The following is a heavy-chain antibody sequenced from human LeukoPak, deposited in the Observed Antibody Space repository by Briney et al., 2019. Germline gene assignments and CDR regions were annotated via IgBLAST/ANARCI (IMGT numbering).Heavy chain of an antibody. V-gene: IGHV3-7*01. CDR3: ARENRSTSCCFDY. D-gene: IGHD2-2*01. CDR1: GFTFSSYW. CDR2: IRQDGSEK. Sequence: GGSLRLSCAASGFTFSSYWMSWVRQAPGKGLEWVVNIRQDGSEKYYVDSVKGQFTISRDNAKNSLYLQMTSLRAEDTAVYYCARENRSTSCCFDYWGQGTLVTVSS. J-gene: IGHJ4*02.